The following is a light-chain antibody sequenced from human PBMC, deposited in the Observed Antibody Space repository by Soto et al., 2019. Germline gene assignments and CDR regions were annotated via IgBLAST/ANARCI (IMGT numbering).Light chain of an antibody. J-gene: IGKJ1*01. CDR1: QRMSAW. Sequence: DIQMTQPPTTLSASVGDRVIITCRASQRMSAWLAWYQQKPGKAPTLLIDDASSLENGVPSRFSGSGSGTDFTLTISSLQPDDFATYYCQQYDTYPWTFGQGTKVEIK. V-gene: IGKV1-5*01. CDR3: QQYDTYPWT. CDR2: DAS.